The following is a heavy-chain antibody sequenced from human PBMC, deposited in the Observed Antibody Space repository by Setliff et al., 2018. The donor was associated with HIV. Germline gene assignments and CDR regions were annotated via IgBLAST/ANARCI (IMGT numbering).Heavy chain of an antibody. D-gene: IGHD6-19*01. CDR3: ARGRGLYSSGYSIDY. J-gene: IGHJ4*02. CDR1: GYSFTSYT. CDR2: INVVNVNT. V-gene: IGHV1-3*01. Sequence: ASVKVSCKTSGYSFTSYTMHWLRQAPGQRPEWVGWINVVNVNTKYSQKFQGRVTITRDTSATTAYMELRSLRSEDTAVYYCARGRGLYSSGYSIDYWGQGTLVTVSS.